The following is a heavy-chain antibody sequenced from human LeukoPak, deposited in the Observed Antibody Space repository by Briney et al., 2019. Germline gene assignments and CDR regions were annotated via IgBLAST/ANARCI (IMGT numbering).Heavy chain of an antibody. CDR2: INHSGST. Sequence: GSLRLSCAASGFTFSTFAMIWIRQPPGKGLEWVGEINHSGSTNYNPSLKSRVTISVDTSKNQFSLKLSSVTAADTAVYYCARHPRGLAVAGYYFDYWGQGTLVTVSS. V-gene: IGHV4-34*01. D-gene: IGHD6-19*01. CDR3: ARHPRGLAVAGYYFDY. CDR1: GFTFSTFA. J-gene: IGHJ4*02.